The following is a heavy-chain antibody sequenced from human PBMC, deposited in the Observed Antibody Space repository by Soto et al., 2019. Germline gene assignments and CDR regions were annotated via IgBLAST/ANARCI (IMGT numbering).Heavy chain of an antibody. D-gene: IGHD5-18*01. Sequence: ETLSLTCTVSGGSISSYYWSWIRQPPGKGLEWIGYIYYSGSTNYNPSLKSRVTISVDTSKNQFSLKLSSVTAADTAVYYCAREMKDTAMVYWGQGTLVTVSS. CDR2: IYYSGST. V-gene: IGHV4-59*01. CDR1: GGSISSYY. CDR3: AREMKDTAMVY. J-gene: IGHJ4*02.